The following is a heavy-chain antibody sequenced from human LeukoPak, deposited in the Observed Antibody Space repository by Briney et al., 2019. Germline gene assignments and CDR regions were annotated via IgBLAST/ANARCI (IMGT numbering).Heavy chain of an antibody. V-gene: IGHV1-18*01. D-gene: IGHD6-13*01. CDR2: ISAYNGIT. CDR3: ATDLAPGIAAAGTSY. CDR1: GYTFTSYG. Sequence: ASVKVSCKASGYTFTSYGVTWVRQAPGQGLEWMGWISAYNGITDYAQNVQGRVTMTTDTSTSTAYMELRSLRSDDTAVYYCATDLAPGIAAAGTSYWGQGTLVTVSS. J-gene: IGHJ4*02.